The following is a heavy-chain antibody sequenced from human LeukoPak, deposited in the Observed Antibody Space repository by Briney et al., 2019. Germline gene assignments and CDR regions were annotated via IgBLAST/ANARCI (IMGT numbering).Heavy chain of an antibody. Sequence: QPGRSLRLSCTASGFTYSSYGMHWVRQAPGKGLEWVAVISSDGSNKYYADSVKGRFTISRDNSKNTLYLQMSSLRAEDTALYYCTRGYVGIDYWGQGTLVTVSS. CDR1: GFTYSSYG. CDR3: TRGYVGIDY. J-gene: IGHJ4*02. D-gene: IGHD5-12*01. CDR2: ISSDGSNK. V-gene: IGHV3-30*03.